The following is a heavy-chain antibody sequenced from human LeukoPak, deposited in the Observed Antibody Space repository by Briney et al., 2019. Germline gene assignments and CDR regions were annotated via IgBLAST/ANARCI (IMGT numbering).Heavy chain of an antibody. CDR3: ARAYFSSFGMDV. Sequence: GESLKISCKASGYSFTTASIAWVRQMPGKGLEWMGLIYASDSETRYSPSLQGQVTISAARSISTAYLLLSSLKASDTATYYCARAYFSSFGMDVWGQGTTVTVSS. V-gene: IGHV5-51*01. J-gene: IGHJ6*02. CDR1: GYSFTTAS. D-gene: IGHD2/OR15-2a*01. CDR2: IYASDSET.